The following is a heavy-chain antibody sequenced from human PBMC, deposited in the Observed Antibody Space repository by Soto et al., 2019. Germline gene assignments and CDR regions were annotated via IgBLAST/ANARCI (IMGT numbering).Heavy chain of an antibody. CDR2: ITGSGAGS. D-gene: IGHD6-13*01. Sequence: EVQLLESGGGWLQPGGSLRLSCAASGFTFSSYAMNWVRQAPGKGLEWVSGITGSGAGSYYSDSVKGRFTISRDNSKNTLYLQMNCLRAEDTAVYYWAKAYSNSWPNDWFDPWGQGTLVTVSS. CDR3: AKAYSNSWPNDWFDP. CDR1: GFTFSSYA. J-gene: IGHJ5*02. V-gene: IGHV3-23*01.